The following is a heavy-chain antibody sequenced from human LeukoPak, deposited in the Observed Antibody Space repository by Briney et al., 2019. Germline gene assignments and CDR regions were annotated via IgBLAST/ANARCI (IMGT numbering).Heavy chain of an antibody. V-gene: IGHV4-30-2*01. CDR1: GGSISSGGYY. CDR3: ARVERGYSYLYYYYGMDV. J-gene: IGHJ6*02. Sequence: SETLFLTCTVSGGSISSGGYYWSWIRQPPGKGLEWIGYIYHSGSTYYNPSLKSRVTISVDRSKNQFSLKLSSVTAADTAVYYCARVERGYSYLYYYYGMDVWGQGTTVTVSS. CDR2: IYHSGST. D-gene: IGHD5-18*01.